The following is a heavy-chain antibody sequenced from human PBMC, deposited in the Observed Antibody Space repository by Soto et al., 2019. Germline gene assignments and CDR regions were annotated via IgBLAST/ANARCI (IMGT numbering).Heavy chain of an antibody. CDR1: GYSFTSYG. J-gene: IGHJ3*02. Sequence: ASVKVSCKASGYSFTSYGISWVLQAPGQGLEWMGWISAYNGNTNYAQKLQGRVTMTTDTSTSTAYMELRSLRSDDTAVYYCARDWDMLTGYYRVGAFDSRGQGTMVTVAS. V-gene: IGHV1-18*01. CDR3: ARDWDMLTGYYRVGAFDS. D-gene: IGHD3-9*01. CDR2: ISAYNGNT.